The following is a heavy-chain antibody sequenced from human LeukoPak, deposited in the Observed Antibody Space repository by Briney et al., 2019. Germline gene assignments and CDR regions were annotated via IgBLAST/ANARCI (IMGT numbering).Heavy chain of an antibody. V-gene: IGHV4-34*01. CDR2: INHSGST. D-gene: IGHD3-10*01. CDR3: ASRGRGPDY. J-gene: IGHJ4*02. Sequence: SETLSLTCAVYGGSFSGYYWSWIRQPPGKGLEWIGEINHSGSTNYNPSLKSRVTISVDTSKNQFSLKLSSVVAADTAVYYCASRGRGPDYWGQGTLVTVSS. CDR1: GGSFSGYY.